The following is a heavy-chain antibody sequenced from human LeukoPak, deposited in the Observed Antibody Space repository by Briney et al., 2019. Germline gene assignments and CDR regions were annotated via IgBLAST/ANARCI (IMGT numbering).Heavy chain of an antibody. D-gene: IGHD3-16*02. CDR1: GGTFSSYA. CDR2: IIPIFGTA. Sequence: SVKVSCKASGGTFSSYAISWVRQAPGQGLEWMGRIIPIFGTANYAQKFQGRVTITTDESTSTAYMELSSLRSEDTAVYYCAKAPYDYVWGSYRNFDYWGQGTLVTVSS. J-gene: IGHJ4*02. V-gene: IGHV1-69*05. CDR3: AKAPYDYVWGSYRNFDY.